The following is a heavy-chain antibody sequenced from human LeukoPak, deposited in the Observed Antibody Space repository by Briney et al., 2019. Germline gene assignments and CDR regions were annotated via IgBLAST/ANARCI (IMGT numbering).Heavy chain of an antibody. D-gene: IGHD4-17*01. Sequence: ASVKVSCKVSGYTLTELSMHWVRQAPGKGLEWMGGFDPEDGETIYAQKFQGRVTITADKSTSTAYMELSSLRSEDTAVYYCARTHTNYGDYVLAFDTWGQGTMVTVSS. CDR2: FDPEDGET. CDR1: GYTLTELS. CDR3: ARTHTNYGDYVLAFDT. V-gene: IGHV1-24*01. J-gene: IGHJ3*02.